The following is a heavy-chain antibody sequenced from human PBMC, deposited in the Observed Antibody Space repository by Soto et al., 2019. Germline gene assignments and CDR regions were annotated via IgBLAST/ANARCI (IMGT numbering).Heavy chain of an antibody. CDR2: VYDNGRP. Sequence: SETLSLTCTISGGSISVYYWSWIRQSPRQGLEWIGYVYDNGRPYYSPSLKSRVTISADTSKNQISLKLSSVTAADTAVYYCARGRHREYYDFWSGYSAPSYYYYGMDVWGQGTTVTVSS. V-gene: IGHV4-59*12. D-gene: IGHD3-3*01. CDR3: ARGRHREYYDFWSGYSAPSYYYYGMDV. J-gene: IGHJ6*02. CDR1: GGSISVYY.